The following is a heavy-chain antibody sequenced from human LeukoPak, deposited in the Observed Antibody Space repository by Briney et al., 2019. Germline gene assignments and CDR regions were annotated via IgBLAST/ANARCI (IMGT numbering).Heavy chain of an antibody. Sequence: SETLSLTCTVSRGSISSYYWSWIRQPPGHGLEGIGDIYYSGSTSSNPSLKSRLTLSVDTSKTQFYLKLSSVTAADTAVYYCARVGGEYCSSSWYRCDWFDPWGQGTLVTVSS. V-gene: IGHV4-59*01. CDR1: RGSISSYY. CDR3: ARVGGEYCSSSWYRCDWFDP. CDR2: IYYSGST. J-gene: IGHJ5*02. D-gene: IGHD6-13*01.